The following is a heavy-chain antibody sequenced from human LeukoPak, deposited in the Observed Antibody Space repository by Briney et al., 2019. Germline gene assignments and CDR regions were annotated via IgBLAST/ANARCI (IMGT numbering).Heavy chain of an antibody. J-gene: IGHJ4*02. V-gene: IGHV4-39*02. Sequence: SETLSLTCTVSGGSISSSSYYWGWIRRPPGKGLEWIGSMHYSGSTYYNPSLKRRVTISVDTSKNHFSLELTSVTAADTAVYYCASANTFGGVMFIEYWGQGTLVT. CDR2: MHYSGST. CDR3: ASANTFGGVMFIEY. D-gene: IGHD3-16*01. CDR1: GGSISSSSYY.